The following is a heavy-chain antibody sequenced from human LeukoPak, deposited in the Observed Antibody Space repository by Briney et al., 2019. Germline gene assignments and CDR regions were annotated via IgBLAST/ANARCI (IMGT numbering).Heavy chain of an antibody. D-gene: IGHD3-10*01. Sequence: ASVKVSCKASGYTFTGYYMHWVRQAPGQGLEWMGWINPNSGGTNYAQKFQGRVTMTRDTSISTAYMELSRLRSDDTAVYYCARADYYGSGRYRDYYYYGMDVWGQGTTVTVSS. CDR1: GYTFTGYY. V-gene: IGHV1-2*02. CDR3: ARADYYGSGRYRDYYYYGMDV. CDR2: INPNSGGT. J-gene: IGHJ6*02.